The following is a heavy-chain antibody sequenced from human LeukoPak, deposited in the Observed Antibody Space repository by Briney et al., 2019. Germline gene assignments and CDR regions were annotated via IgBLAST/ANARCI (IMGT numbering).Heavy chain of an antibody. D-gene: IGHD3-10*01. V-gene: IGHV1-69*13. CDR1: GYTFTGYY. CDR2: IIPIFGTA. Sequence: ASVKVSCKASGYTFTGYYMHWVRQAPGQGLEWMGGIIPIFGTANYAQKFQGRVTITADESTSTAYMELSSLRSEDTAVYFCARDLTMVRGARYRPYNWFGPWGQGTLVTVSP. CDR3: ARDLTMVRGARYRPYNWFGP. J-gene: IGHJ5*02.